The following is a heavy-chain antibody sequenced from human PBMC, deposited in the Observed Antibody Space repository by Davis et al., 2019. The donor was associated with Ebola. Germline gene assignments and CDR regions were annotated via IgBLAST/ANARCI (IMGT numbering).Heavy chain of an antibody. CDR1: GYTFTSYT. CDR2: INAGNGNT. J-gene: IGHJ6*03. Sequence: AASVKVSCKASGYTFTSYTMHWVRQAPGQRLEWMGWINAGNGNTKYSQKFQGRVTITADESTSTAYMELSSLRSEDTAVYYCARVYCSSTSCYSPGDYYMDVWGKGTTVTVSS. V-gene: IGHV1-3*01. D-gene: IGHD2-2*02. CDR3: ARVYCSSTSCYSPGDYYMDV.